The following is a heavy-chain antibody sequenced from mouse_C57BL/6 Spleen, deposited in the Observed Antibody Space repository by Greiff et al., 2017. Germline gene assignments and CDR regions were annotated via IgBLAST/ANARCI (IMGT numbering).Heavy chain of an antibody. D-gene: IGHD3-2*02. CDR3: TRGSGDVELAD. CDR2: IYPGNSDT. J-gene: IGHJ3*01. V-gene: IGHV1-5*01. Sequence: VQLKESGTVLARPGASVKMSCKTSGYTFTSYWMHWVKQRPGQGLEWIGAIYPGNSDTNYNQKFKGKANLTAVTSASTAYMELSSRTNEDSAVYYCTRGSGDVELADWGKGTPVTVSA. CDR1: GYTFTSYW.